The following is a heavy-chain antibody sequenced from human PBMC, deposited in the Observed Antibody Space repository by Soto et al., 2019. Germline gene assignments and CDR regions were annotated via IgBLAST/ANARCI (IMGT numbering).Heavy chain of an antibody. D-gene: IGHD2-21*02. J-gene: IGHJ4*02. V-gene: IGHV1-46*01. CDR1: GDTFTDYY. CDR2: VNPSGGHT. CDR3: ARGGHVVVVTAAVDY. Sequence: QVQLVQSGAEVKKPGASVKVACTASGDTFTDYYIHWVRPAPGQGLEWMGTVNPSGGHTTYAQHFLGRMTMTRDTSTSTLYRELTSLTSEDTAVDYCARGGHVVVVTAAVDYWGQGTLVTVSS.